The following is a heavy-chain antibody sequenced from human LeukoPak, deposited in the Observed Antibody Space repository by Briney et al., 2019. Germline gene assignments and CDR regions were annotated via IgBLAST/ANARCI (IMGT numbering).Heavy chain of an antibody. D-gene: IGHD5-24*01. J-gene: IGHJ4*02. CDR2: IKKDGREQ. CDR1: GFSFSDHW. V-gene: IGHV3-7*01. CDR3: ARDLGWLQSDY. Sequence: GGSLRLSCVASGFSFSDHWMNWFRQAPGKGLEWVATIKKDGREQYYVDSMKGRLTISRDNAKNSVYLQIHNLRAEDTAVYYCARDLGWLQSDYWGQGTLVTVSS.